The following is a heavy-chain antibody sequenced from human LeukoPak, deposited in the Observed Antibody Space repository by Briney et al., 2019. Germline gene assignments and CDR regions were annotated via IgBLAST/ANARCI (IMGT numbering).Heavy chain of an antibody. CDR3: AIASGSDAFDI. D-gene: IGHD3-22*01. CDR2: INPNNGGT. Sequence: GASVKVSCKASGYTFTGYYMHWVRQAPGQGLEWMGWINPNNGGTNYAQKFQGRVTMTRDTSISTAYMELSRLRSDDTAVYYCAIASGSDAFDIWGQGTMVTVSS. CDR1: GYTFTGYY. J-gene: IGHJ3*02. V-gene: IGHV1-2*02.